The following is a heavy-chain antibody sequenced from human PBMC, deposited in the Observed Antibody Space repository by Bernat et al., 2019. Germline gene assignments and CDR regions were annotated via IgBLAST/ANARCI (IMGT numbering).Heavy chain of an antibody. J-gene: IGHJ4*02. CDR2: ISSSSSYI. D-gene: IGHD6-13*01. CDR1: GFTFSSYS. V-gene: IGHV3-21*05. Sequence: EVQLVESGGGLVKPGGSLRLSCAASGFTFSSYSMNWVRQAPGKGLEWVSYISSSSSYIYYADSVKGRFTISRDNAKNSLYLQMNSLRAEDTAVYYFAREHPQLVRYFDYWGQGTLVTVSS. CDR3: AREHPQLVRYFDY.